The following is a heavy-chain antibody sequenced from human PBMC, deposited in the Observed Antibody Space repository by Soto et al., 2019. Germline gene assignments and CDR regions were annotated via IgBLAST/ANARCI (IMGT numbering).Heavy chain of an antibody. CDR2: IVVGSGNT. V-gene: IGHV1-58*01. D-gene: IGHD6-13*01. CDR3: AAERIGAAGDYFDY. J-gene: IGHJ4*02. Sequence: SVKVSCKASGFTFTSSAVRWVRQARGQRLEWIGWIVVGSGNTNYAQKFQERVTITRDMSTSTAYMELSSLRSEDTAVYYCAAERIGAAGDYFDYWGQGTLVTVSS. CDR1: GFTFTSSA.